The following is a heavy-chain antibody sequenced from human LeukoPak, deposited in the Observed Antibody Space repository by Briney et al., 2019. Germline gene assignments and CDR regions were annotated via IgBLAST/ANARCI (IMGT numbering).Heavy chain of an antibody. CDR3: ARMQSANDAFDI. D-gene: IGHD3-3*01. CDR1: GGSFSGYY. Sequence: TLSLTCAVYGGSFSGYYWGWIRQPPGKALEWLALIYWDDDKYYSTSLKTRLTISKDTSKNQVVVTMTNMDPVDTATYYCARMQSANDAFDIWGQGTMVTVSS. J-gene: IGHJ3*02. CDR2: IYWDDDK. V-gene: IGHV2-70*01.